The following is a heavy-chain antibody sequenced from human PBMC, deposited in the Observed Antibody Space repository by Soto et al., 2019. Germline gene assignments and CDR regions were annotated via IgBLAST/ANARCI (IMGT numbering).Heavy chain of an antibody. Sequence: QVQLVQSGAEVKKPGASVKVSCKASGYTFTSYYMHWVRQAPGQGLEWMGIINPSGGSTSYAQKCQGRVTMTRDTSTSTVYMELSSLRSEDTAVYYCARDILTHIYGMDVWGQGTTVTVSS. V-gene: IGHV1-46*01. J-gene: IGHJ6*02. CDR3: ARDILTHIYGMDV. CDR2: INPSGGST. D-gene: IGHD3-9*01. CDR1: GYTFTSYY.